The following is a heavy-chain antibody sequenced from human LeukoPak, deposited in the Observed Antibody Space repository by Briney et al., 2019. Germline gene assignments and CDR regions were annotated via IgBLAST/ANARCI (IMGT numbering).Heavy chain of an antibody. CDR2: IYPGDSDT. Sequence: GESLKISCKGSGYNFTTYWLGWVRQMPGKGLEWMGIIYPGDSDTRYSPSFQGQVTISADKSISTAYLQWRSLKALDTAMYYCARMDYYDTRAFDYWGQGTLVTVSS. V-gene: IGHV5-51*01. D-gene: IGHD3-22*01. CDR1: GYNFTTYW. J-gene: IGHJ4*02. CDR3: ARMDYYDTRAFDY.